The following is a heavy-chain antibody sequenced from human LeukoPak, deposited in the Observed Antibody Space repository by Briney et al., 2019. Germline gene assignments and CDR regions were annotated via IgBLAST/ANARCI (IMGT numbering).Heavy chain of an antibody. V-gene: IGHV4-39*01. CDR2: IYYSGST. J-gene: IGHJ4*02. D-gene: IGHD5-18*01. Sequence: SSETLSLTCAVYGGSFSSYYWGWIRQPPGKGLEWIGSIYYSGSTYYNPSLKSRVTISVDTSKNQFSLKLSSVTAADTAVYYCARPKGYSYGSDFDYWGQGTLVTVSS. CDR1: GGSFSSYY. CDR3: ARPKGYSYGSDFDY.